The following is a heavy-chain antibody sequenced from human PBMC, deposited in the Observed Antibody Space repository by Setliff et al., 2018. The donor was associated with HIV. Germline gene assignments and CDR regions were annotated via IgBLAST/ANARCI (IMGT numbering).Heavy chain of an antibody. V-gene: IGHV3-72*01. CDR1: GFTFNTYS. D-gene: IGHD1-26*01. CDR2: TGNKASSDTT. J-gene: IGHJ4*02. Sequence: GGSLRLSCAASGFTFNTYSLNWVRQAPGKGLEWFSSISSTGNKASSDTTQYAASVKGRFTISRDDSKNSVFLQMNSLKTEDTAMYYCTRSKWGSGFDYWGQGTLVTVSS. CDR3: TRSKWGSGFDY.